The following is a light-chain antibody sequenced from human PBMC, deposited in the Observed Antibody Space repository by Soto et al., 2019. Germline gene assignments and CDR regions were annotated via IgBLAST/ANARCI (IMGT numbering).Light chain of an antibody. J-gene: IGKJ1*01. Sequence: QLSKNPSTLSASVGDRVTITCRASQSISSWLAWYQQKPGTAPKLLIYKASTLQSGVPSRFSGSGSGTEFTLTISSLQPDDSATYYCQQYNDNWTFGQGTKVDIK. CDR3: QQYNDNWT. V-gene: IGKV1-5*03. CDR1: QSISSW. CDR2: KAS.